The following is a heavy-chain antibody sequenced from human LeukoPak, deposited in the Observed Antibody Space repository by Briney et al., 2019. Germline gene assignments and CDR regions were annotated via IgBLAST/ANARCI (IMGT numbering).Heavy chain of an antibody. Sequence: GGSLRLSCAASGFTFSSYWMNWVRQAPGKGLVWVSRIASDGSSTTYADSVKGRFSISRDNAKNTLYLQMNSLRAEDTAVYYCARMHIVVVVAATREATFDYWGQGTLVTVSS. D-gene: IGHD2-15*01. CDR1: GFTFSSYW. J-gene: IGHJ4*02. CDR2: IASDGSST. CDR3: ARMHIVVVVAATREATFDY. V-gene: IGHV3-74*01.